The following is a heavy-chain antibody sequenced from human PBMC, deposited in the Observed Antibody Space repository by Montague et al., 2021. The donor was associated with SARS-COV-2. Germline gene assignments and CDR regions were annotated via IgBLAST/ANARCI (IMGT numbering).Heavy chain of an antibody. CDR1: GFTFSRSP. V-gene: IGHV3-23*03. CDR3: AEVGDTMAGFSLVKYDA. CDR2: INSDGTKK. J-gene: IGHJ5*02. D-gene: IGHD3-16*01. Sequence: SLRLSCAASGFTFSRSPMSWVRQAPGKGLQWVSFINSDGTKKYYRDSVXGRFTISRDNSKKPLYLQMNSLRAEDTALYYWAEVGDTMAGFSLVKYDAWGQGTLVIVSS.